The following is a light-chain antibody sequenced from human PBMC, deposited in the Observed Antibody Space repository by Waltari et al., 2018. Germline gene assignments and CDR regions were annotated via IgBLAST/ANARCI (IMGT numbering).Light chain of an antibody. J-gene: IGKJ1*01. V-gene: IGKV1-39*01. CDR1: QSIGNY. CDR3: QQSYDTPWT. CDR2: SVS. Sequence: DIQMTQSPSSLSASVGDPVTITCRASQSIGNYLNWYQRKPRKAPKLLLYSVSNLRSGVPLRFSGGGSGAEFSLTISGLRPEDFASYFCQQSYDTPWTFGQGTKVETK.